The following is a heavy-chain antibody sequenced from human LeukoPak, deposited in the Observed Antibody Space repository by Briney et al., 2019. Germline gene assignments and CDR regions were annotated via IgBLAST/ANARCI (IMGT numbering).Heavy chain of an antibody. CDR2: INQRGST. V-gene: IGHV4-34*01. D-gene: IGHD3-22*01. Sequence: NASETLSLTCAVYSGSFSGYFWTYVRQPPGMGLEWIGEINQRGSTNYNPSLKSRVTMSVDTSKNQFSPRLSSVTAADTAVYYCARGSIYYGDSSVYFDYWAQGTLVTVSS. CDR1: SGSFSGYF. J-gene: IGHJ4*02. CDR3: ARGSIYYGDSSVYFDY.